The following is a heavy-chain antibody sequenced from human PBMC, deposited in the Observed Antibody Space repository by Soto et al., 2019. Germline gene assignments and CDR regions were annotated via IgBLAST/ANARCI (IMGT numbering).Heavy chain of an antibody. CDR3: ARIMSRTLTTSAFDY. Sequence: ASVKVSCKASGYTFTSYAMHWVRQAPGQRLEWMGWINAGNGNTKYSQKFQDRITMTTDTSTNTAYMELRSLRSDDTAVYYCARIMSRTLTTSAFDYWGQGTLVTVSS. CDR1: GYTFTSYA. D-gene: IGHD4-17*01. J-gene: IGHJ4*02. V-gene: IGHV1-3*01. CDR2: INAGNGNT.